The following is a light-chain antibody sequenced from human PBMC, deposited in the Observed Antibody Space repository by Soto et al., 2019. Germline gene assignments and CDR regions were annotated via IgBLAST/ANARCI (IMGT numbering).Light chain of an antibody. CDR1: QSVSSY. CDR2: DTF. Sequence: EIVLTQSPATLSLSPGERATLSCRASQSVSSYLAWYQQKPGQAPRLLSYDTFNRATGIPARFSGSGSGTDFTLTISSLEPEDFAVYYCQQRSHWPPTFGKGTKVEIK. CDR3: QQRSHWPPT. J-gene: IGKJ1*01. V-gene: IGKV3-11*01.